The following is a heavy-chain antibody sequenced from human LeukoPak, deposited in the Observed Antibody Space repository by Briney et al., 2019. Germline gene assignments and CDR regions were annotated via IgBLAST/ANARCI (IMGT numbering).Heavy chain of an antibody. V-gene: IGHV4-34*01. J-gene: IGHJ4*02. CDR3: ARGPHQYCSGGSCYQFDY. CDR2: INHSGST. Sequence: LETLSLTCAVYGGSFSGYYWSWIRQPPGKGLEWIGEINHSGSTNYNPSLKSRVTISVDTSKNQFSLKLSSVTAADTAVYYCARGPHQYCSGGSCYQFDYWGQGTLVTVSS. D-gene: IGHD2-15*01. CDR1: GGSFSGYY.